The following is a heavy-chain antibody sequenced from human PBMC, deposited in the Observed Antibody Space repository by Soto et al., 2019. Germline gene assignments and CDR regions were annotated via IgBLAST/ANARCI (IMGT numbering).Heavy chain of an antibody. CDR1: GFTFGSFA. J-gene: IGHJ5*02. CDR3: TREESPERTATGWFDR. CDR2: ISSNSGYI. V-gene: IGHV3-21*04. Sequence: GGSLRLSCAASGFTFGSFAMNWVRQAPGKGLEWVSTISSNSGYIYYTDALRGRFTISRDNAKNSLHLQMNSLRAEDTAVYYCTREESPERTATGWFDRCGRGTLVTVSS. D-gene: IGHD2-2*01.